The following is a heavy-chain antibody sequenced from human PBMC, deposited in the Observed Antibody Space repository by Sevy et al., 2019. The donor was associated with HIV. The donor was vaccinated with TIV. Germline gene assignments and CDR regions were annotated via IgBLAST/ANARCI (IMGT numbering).Heavy chain of an antibody. CDR3: AGGRYDSSGSFDAFDI. CDR1: GFTFITYA. J-gene: IGHJ3*02. D-gene: IGHD3-22*01. Sequence: GGSLRLSCKPSGFTFITYAMNWVRQAPGKGLEWVSTINGSGGATYYADSVKGRFTISRDNSKNTLYLQMNSLRTEDSAVYYCAGGRYDSSGSFDAFDIWGQGTMVTVSS. V-gene: IGHV3-23*01. CDR2: INGSGGAT.